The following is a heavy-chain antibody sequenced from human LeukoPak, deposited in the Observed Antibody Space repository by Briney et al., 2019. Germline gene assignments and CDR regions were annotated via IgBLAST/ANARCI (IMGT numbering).Heavy chain of an antibody. CDR2: ISGSGGFT. CDR3: AREKIWFGEPSYYMDV. V-gene: IGHV3-23*01. D-gene: IGHD3-10*01. CDR1: GFTFSTYG. J-gene: IGHJ6*03. Sequence: GGSLRFSCPASGFTFSTYGMSWVRQAPGKGLEWVSAISGSGGFTYYADSVKGRFTISRDNSKHTLYLQMNSLRAEDTAVYYCAREKIWFGEPSYYMDVWGKGTTVTVSS.